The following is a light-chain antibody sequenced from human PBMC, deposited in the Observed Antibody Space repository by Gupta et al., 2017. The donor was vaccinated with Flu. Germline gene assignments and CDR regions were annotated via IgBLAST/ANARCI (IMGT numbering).Light chain of an antibody. J-gene: IGLJ1*01. Sequence: SYELTQPPSVSVSPGQTASITCSGDKLGDKYASWYQQKPGQSPVRVIYQDNKRPSGIPDRFSGSNSGNTETTTISGTQAMDDADYYCQEWDSNTLYVFGTGTKLTVL. V-gene: IGLV3-1*01. CDR2: QDN. CDR3: QEWDSNTLYV. CDR1: KLGDKY.